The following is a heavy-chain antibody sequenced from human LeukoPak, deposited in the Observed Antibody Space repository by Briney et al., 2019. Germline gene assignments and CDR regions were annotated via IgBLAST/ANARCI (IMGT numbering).Heavy chain of an antibody. J-gene: IGHJ6*02. CDR2: IIPIFGTA. V-gene: IGHV1-69*13. Sequence: SVKVSCKASGGTFSSYAISWVRQAPGQGLEWMGGIIPIFGTANYAQKFQGRVTITADESTSTAYMELSSLRSEDTAVYYCAKGPWPALGYYHGMDVWGQGTTVTVSS. CDR3: AKGPWPALGYYHGMDV. CDR1: GGTFSSYA.